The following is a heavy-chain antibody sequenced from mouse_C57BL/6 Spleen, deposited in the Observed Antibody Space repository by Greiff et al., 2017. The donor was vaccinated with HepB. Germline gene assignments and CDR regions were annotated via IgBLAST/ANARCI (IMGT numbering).Heavy chain of an antibody. CDR1: GFTFSSYA. D-gene: IGHD2-4*01. V-gene: IGHV5-9-1*02. J-gene: IGHJ3*01. Sequence: DVHLVESGEGLVKPGGSLKLSCAASGFTFSSYAMSWVRQTPEKRLEWVAYISSGGDYIYYADTVKGRFTISRDNARNTLYLQMSSLKSEDTAMYYCTRDDYENFAYWGQGTLVTVSA. CDR3: TRDDYENFAY. CDR2: ISSGGDYI.